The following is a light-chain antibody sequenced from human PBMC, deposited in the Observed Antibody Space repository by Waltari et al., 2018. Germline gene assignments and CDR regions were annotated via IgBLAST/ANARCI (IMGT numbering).Light chain of an antibody. J-gene: IGKJ1*01. Sequence: EIVLTQSPGTVSLSPGDRATFSCWASQSVSTYLAWSQQKHGQAPRLLIYHASTRATGIPDRFSGSGSGTDFSLTISRLEPEDFAMYYCHQYVESPATFGQGTKVEIK. CDR3: HQYVESPAT. CDR1: QSVSTY. V-gene: IGKV3-20*01. CDR2: HAS.